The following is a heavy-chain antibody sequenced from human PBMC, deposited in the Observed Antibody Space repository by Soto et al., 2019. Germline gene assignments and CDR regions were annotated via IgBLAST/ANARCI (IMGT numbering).Heavy chain of an antibody. Sequence: QVQLVQSGAEMKRPGASVKVSCKSFGYTFTGYYIHWVRQAPGQGLEWMGWLNPDSGGTDYAEKFEDWLTMTRDTSIGTAYMALSRLKSDDTAISYCVRGMTYNQPPSDAFDIWGQGTLVTVSS. CDR3: VRGMTYNQPPSDAFDI. V-gene: IGHV1-2*04. CDR2: LNPDSGGT. J-gene: IGHJ3*02. D-gene: IGHD1-1*01. CDR1: GYTFTGYY.